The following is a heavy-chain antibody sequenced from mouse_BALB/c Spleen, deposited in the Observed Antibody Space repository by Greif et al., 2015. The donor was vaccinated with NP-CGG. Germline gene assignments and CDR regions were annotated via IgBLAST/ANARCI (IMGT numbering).Heavy chain of an antibody. CDR1: GYTFTSYV. V-gene: IGHV1-14*01. D-gene: IGHD2-4*01. J-gene: IGHJ1*01. CDR2: INPYNDGT. Sequence: EVQVVESGPELVKPGASVKMSCKASGYTFTSYVMHWVKQKPGQGLEWIGYINPYNDGTKYNEKFKGKATLTSDKSSSTAYMELSSLISEDSAVYYWARGDDYGYWYFDVWGAGTTVTVSS. CDR3: ARGDDYGYWYFDV.